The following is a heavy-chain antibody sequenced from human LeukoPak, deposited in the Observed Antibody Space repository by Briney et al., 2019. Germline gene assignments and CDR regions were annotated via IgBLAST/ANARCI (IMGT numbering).Heavy chain of an antibody. D-gene: IGHD1-26*01. J-gene: IGHJ4*02. CDR3: ARDDVGSIPIDY. CDR2: IDPDGSKI. V-gene: IGHV3-74*01. CDR1: GFTFSSYA. Sequence: GGSLRLSCAASGFTFSSYAMSWVRQAPGKGLEWVSYIDPDGSKIRDADSVKGRFTISRDNAKNTLYLQMNSLRVEDTAVYYCARDDVGSIPIDYWGQGTLVTVSS.